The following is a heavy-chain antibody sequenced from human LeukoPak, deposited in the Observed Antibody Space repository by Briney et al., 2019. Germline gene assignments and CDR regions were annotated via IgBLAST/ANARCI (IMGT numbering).Heavy chain of an antibody. Sequence: ASVRVSCNASGYTFTGYDINWVRQATGQGLEWMGWMNPYTGDTGYAQKFQGRVTMTRNTSIDTAYMELSGLRSEDTAVYYCTRGSLSGSSRDYWGQGTLVTVSS. D-gene: IGHD1-26*01. CDR2: MNPYTGDT. CDR1: GYTFTGYD. J-gene: IGHJ4*02. CDR3: TRGSLSGSSRDY. V-gene: IGHV1-8*01.